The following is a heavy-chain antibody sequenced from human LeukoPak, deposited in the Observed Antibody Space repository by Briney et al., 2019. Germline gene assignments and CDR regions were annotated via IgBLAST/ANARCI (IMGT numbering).Heavy chain of an antibody. V-gene: IGHV3-30*02. CDR1: GFTFSSYG. Sequence: GGSLRLSCATSGFTFSSYGIHWVRQAPGKGLEWVAFIRFDGSNKYYADSVKGRFTISRDNSENTLYLQMNSLRPGDTAVYFCAKDRGRQLWSFDYWGQGTLVTVSS. D-gene: IGHD1-1*01. CDR3: AKDRGRQLWSFDY. CDR2: IRFDGSNK. J-gene: IGHJ4*02.